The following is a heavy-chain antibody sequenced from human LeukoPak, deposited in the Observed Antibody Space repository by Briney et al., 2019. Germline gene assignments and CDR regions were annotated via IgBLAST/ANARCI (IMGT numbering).Heavy chain of an antibody. V-gene: IGHV1-69*13. CDR2: VIPIFGTA. D-gene: IGHD5-24*01. J-gene: IGHJ3*02. CDR3: ARTRDGYNYDAFDI. CDR1: GGTFSSYA. Sequence: SVKVSCKASGGTFSSYAISWVRQAPGQGLEWMGGVIPIFGTANYAQKFQGRVTITADESTSTAYMELSSLRSEDTAVYYCARTRDGYNYDAFDIWGQGTMVTVSS.